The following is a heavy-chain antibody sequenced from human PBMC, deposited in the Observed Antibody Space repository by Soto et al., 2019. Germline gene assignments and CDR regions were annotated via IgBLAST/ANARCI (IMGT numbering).Heavy chain of an antibody. J-gene: IGHJ5*02. Sequence: KTSETLSLTCTVSGGSISSGGYYWSWIRQHPGKGLEWIGYIYYSGSTYYNPSLKSRVTISVDTSKNQFSLKLSSVTAADTAVYYCARDAVYYDSSGYSHWFDPWGQGTLVTVSS. CDR1: GGSISSGGYY. CDR3: ARDAVYYDSSGYSHWFDP. D-gene: IGHD3-22*01. V-gene: IGHV4-31*03. CDR2: IYYSGST.